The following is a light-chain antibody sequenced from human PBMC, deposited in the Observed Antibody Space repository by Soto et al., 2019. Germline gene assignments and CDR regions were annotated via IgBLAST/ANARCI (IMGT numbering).Light chain of an antibody. CDR2: GAS. J-gene: IGKJ4*01. Sequence: EIVLTQSPGTLSLSPGERATLSCRASQSVSSSYLAWYQQKPGQAPRLLIYGASSRATGIPDRFSGSGSGTEFTLTINSLQSEDFAIYYCQQYNNWPVTFGGGTKVDIK. CDR3: QQYNNWPVT. CDR1: QSVSSSY. V-gene: IGKV3-20*01.